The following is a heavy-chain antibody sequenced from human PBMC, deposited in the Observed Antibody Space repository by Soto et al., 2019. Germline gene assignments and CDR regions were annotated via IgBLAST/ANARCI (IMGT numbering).Heavy chain of an antibody. D-gene: IGHD5-12*01. J-gene: IGHJ6*02. CDR2: TYYRSKWYN. V-gene: IGHV6-1*01. CDR1: GDSVSSNSAA. CDR3: TRSSGYGGVFGMDV. Sequence: PSQTLSLTCAISGDSVSSNSAAWNWIRQSPSRGLEWLGRTYYRSKWYNDYEASVKSRITINPDTSKNQFSLQLNSVTPEDTAVYYCTRSSGYGGVFGMDVWGQGTTVTVSS.